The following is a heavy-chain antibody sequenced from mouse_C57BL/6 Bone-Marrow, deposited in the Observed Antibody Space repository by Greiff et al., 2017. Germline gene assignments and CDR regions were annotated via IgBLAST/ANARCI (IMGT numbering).Heavy chain of an antibody. V-gene: IGHV5-4*01. D-gene: IGHD1-1*01. J-gene: IGHJ4*01. CDR3: ARVGTTVVATDFYAMDY. Sequence: EVQGVESGGGLVKPGGSLKLSCAASGFTFSSYAMSWVRQTPEKRLEWVATISDGGSYTYYPDNVKGRFTISRDNAKNTLYLQLRHLKSEDTAMYYCARVGTTVVATDFYAMDYWGQGTSVTVSS. CDR2: ISDGGSYT. CDR1: GFTFSSYA.